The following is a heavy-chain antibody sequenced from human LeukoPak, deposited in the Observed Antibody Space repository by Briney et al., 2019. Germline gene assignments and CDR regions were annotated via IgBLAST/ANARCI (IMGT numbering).Heavy chain of an antibody. Sequence: GGSLRLSCAASGFTFSSYGMHWVRQAPGKGLEWVAVISYDGSNKYYADSAKGRFTISRDNSKNTLYLQMNSLRAEDTAVYYCAELRSDGDYWGQGALVTVSS. V-gene: IGHV3-30*18. D-gene: IGHD5-12*01. CDR2: ISYDGSNK. CDR1: GFTFSSYG. J-gene: IGHJ4*02. CDR3: AELRSDGDY.